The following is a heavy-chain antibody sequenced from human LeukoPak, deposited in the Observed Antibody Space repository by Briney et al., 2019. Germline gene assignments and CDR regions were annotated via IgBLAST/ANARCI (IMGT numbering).Heavy chain of an antibody. V-gene: IGHV1-18*01. J-gene: IGHJ4*02. CDR2: ISAYNGNT. CDR3: ARDLTVRGVIAFGY. D-gene: IGHD3-10*01. CDR1: GYTFTSYG. Sequence: ASVKVSCKASGYTFTSYGISWVRQASGQGLEWMGWISAYNGNTNYAQKLQGRVTMTTDTSTSTAYMELRSLRSDDTAVYYCARDLTVRGVIAFGYWGQGTLVTVSS.